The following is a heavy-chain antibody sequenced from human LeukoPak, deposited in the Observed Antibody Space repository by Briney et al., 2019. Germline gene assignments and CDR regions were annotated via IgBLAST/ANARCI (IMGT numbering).Heavy chain of an antibody. J-gene: IGHJ4*02. CDR1: GYTFTSYA. Sequence: ASVKVSCKASGYTFTSYAMNWVRQAPGQGLEWMGWINTNTGNPTYAQGFTGRFVFSLDTSVSTAYLQISSLKAEDTAVYYCARDWVSSGWPRHFDYWGQGTLVTVSS. V-gene: IGHV7-4-1*02. CDR3: ARDWVSSGWPRHFDY. CDR2: INTNTGNP. D-gene: IGHD6-19*01.